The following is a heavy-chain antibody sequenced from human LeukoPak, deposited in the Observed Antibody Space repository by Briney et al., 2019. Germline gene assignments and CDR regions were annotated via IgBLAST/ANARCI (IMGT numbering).Heavy chain of an antibody. Sequence: GGSLRLSCAATGLTVSSNYMSWVRQAPGQGLEWVSLIYSGGSTYYGDSVKGRFTISRDNSKNTLYLQLNSLRAEDTAVYYCARGGNSGYDLYDAFDIWGQGTMVTVSS. CDR1: GLTVSSNY. J-gene: IGHJ3*02. D-gene: IGHD5-12*01. CDR3: ARGGNSGYDLYDAFDI. V-gene: IGHV3-53*01. CDR2: IYSGGST.